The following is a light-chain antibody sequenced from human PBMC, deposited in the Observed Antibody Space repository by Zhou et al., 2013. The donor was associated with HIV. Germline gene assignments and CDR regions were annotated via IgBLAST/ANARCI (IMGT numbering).Light chain of an antibody. J-gene: IGKJ2*01. CDR1: QTINSW. CDR2: KAS. CDR3: QQYKTSPYT. Sequence: DIQMTQSPSTLSASVGDRVTITCRASQTINSWLAWYQQKSGQAPKLLIFKASTLQTGVPSRFSGSGSGTEFTLTLSNLQPADFATYYCQQYKTSPYTFGQGTTLQIK. V-gene: IGKV1-5*03.